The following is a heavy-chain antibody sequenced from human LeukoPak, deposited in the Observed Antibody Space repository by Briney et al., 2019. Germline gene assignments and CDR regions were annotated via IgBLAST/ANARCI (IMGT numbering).Heavy chain of an antibody. CDR1: GFTFSSYA. Sequence: GGSLRLSCAASGFTFSSYAMSWVRQAPGWGLEWVSAISGSGGSTYYADSVKGRFTISRDNSKNTLYLQMNSLRAEDTAVYYCAKPYDILTGRDYWGQGTLVTVSS. D-gene: IGHD3-9*01. CDR3: AKPYDILTGRDY. J-gene: IGHJ4*02. V-gene: IGHV3-23*01. CDR2: ISGSGGST.